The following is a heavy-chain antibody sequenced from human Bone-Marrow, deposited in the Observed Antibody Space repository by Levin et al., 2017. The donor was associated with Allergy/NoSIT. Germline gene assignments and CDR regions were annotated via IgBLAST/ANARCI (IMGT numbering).Heavy chain of an antibody. CDR3: ARSQDRWTLNDFDY. Sequence: GESLKISCQASGSIFTNYYIHWVRQAPGQGLEWMGHLSPASGDTHFAQSFQGRVTMTADTSVNTAYLELSSLRSDDTAVFFCARSQDRWTLNDFDYWGQGTLVTVSS. CDR1: GSIFTNYY. V-gene: IGHV1-2*06. J-gene: IGHJ4*02. CDR2: LSPASGDT. D-gene: IGHD4-23*01.